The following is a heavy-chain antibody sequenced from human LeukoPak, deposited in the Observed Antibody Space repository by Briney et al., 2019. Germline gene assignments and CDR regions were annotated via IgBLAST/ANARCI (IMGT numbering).Heavy chain of an antibody. D-gene: IGHD4-23*01. CDR3: ARDGGGNDC. CDR1: GGSITSTNL. J-gene: IGHJ4*02. CDR2: IHHRGST. Sequence: TSSETLSLTCAVAGGSITSTNLWNWVRQPPGKGLEWIGQIHHRGSTNYNPSLKSRVTISVDKSNNQFSLKLRSVSAADTAVYYCARDGGGNDCWGQGTLVTVSS. V-gene: IGHV4-4*02.